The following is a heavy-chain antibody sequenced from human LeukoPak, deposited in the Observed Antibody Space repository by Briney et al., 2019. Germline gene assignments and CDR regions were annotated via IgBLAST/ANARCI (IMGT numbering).Heavy chain of an antibody. Sequence: PGGSLILSCAASGFTVSSNYMSWVRQAPGKGLEWVSVIYSGGSTYYADSVKGRFTISRDNSKNTLYLQMNSLRAEDTAVYYCAREGISAYDSSGYLGYWGQGTLVTVSS. J-gene: IGHJ4*02. CDR3: AREGISAYDSSGYLGY. V-gene: IGHV3-53*01. CDR1: GFTVSSNY. CDR2: IYSGGST. D-gene: IGHD3-22*01.